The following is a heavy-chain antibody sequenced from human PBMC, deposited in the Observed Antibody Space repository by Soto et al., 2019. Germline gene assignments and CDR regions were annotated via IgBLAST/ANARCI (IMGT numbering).Heavy chain of an antibody. CDR2: IYYSGST. V-gene: IGHV4-59*01. Sequence: KTSETLSLTCTVSGGSISSYYWSWIRQPPGKGLEWIGYIYYSGSTNYNPSLKSRVTISVDTSKNQFSLKLSSVTAADTAVYYCARDRGAGYFDYWGQGTLVTVSS. CDR3: ARDRGAGYFDY. D-gene: IGHD3-10*01. J-gene: IGHJ4*02. CDR1: GGSISSYY.